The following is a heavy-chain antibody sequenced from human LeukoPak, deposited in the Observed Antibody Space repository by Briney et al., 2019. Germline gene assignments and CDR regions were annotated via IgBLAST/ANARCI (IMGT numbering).Heavy chain of an antibody. CDR1: GFTFSSYS. J-gene: IGHJ4*02. D-gene: IGHD6-19*01. CDR2: ISGSGGST. V-gene: IGHV3-23*01. CDR3: AQGSSGWYWV. Sequence: GGSLRLSCAASGFTFSSYSMNWVRQAPGKGLEWVSAISGSGGSTYYADSVKGRFTTSRDNSKNTLYLQMNSLRAEDTAVYYCAQGSSGWYWVWGQGTLVTVSS.